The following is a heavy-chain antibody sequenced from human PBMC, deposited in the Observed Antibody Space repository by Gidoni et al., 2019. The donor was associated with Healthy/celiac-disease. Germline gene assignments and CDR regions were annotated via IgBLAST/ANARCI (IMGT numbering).Heavy chain of an antibody. J-gene: IGHJ5*02. CDR1: GGSISCSSYS. V-gene: IGHV4-39*01. CDR2: IYYSGNT. CDR3: ARHLIRGFWFDP. Sequence: QLQLPESGPALAKPSATLSLTCSVSGGSISCSSYSWGWIRQPPGKGLEWIGSIYYSGNTYYNPSLKSRVTISVDTSKNQFSLKLSSVTAAYTAVYYCARHLIRGFWFDPWGQGTLVTVSS. D-gene: IGHD5-12*01.